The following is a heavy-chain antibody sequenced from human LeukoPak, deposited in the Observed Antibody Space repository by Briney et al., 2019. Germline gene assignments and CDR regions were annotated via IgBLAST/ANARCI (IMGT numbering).Heavy chain of an antibody. Sequence: SVKVSCKASGGTFSSYAISWVRQAPGQGLEWMGGIIPIFGTANYAQKFQGRVTITADESTSTAYMELSRLRSEDTAVYYCARVPLPHIVVVPAAGYYFDYWGQGTLVTVSS. D-gene: IGHD2-2*01. CDR2: IIPIFGTA. CDR1: GGTFSSYA. V-gene: IGHV1-69*01. CDR3: ARVPLPHIVVVPAAGYYFDY. J-gene: IGHJ4*02.